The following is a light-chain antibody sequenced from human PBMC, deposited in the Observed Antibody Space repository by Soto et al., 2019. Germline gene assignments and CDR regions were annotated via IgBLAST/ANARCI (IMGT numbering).Light chain of an antibody. J-gene: IGKJ1*01. V-gene: IGKV1-5*01. CDR3: QQSYSTLTWT. CDR1: QSISSW. Sequence: DIQMTQSPSTLSASVGDRVTITCRASQSISSWLAWYQQKPGRAPKLLIYDSSGLQSGVPSRFSGSGSGTDFTLTISGLQPDDFATYYCQQSYSTLTWTFGQGTKVDIK. CDR2: DSS.